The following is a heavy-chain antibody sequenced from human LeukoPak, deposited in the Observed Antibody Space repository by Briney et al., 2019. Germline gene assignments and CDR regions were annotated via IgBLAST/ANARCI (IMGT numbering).Heavy chain of an antibody. CDR3: ARDHNYGSDY. CDR1: GFTFSSYW. D-gene: IGHD5-18*01. CDR2: IKQDGSEK. Sequence: GGSLRLSCAASGFTFSSYWMSWVRKAPGKGLEWVANIKQDGSEKYYVDSVKGRFTISRDSAKNSLYLQMNSLRVEDTAVYYRARDHNYGSDYWGQGTLVTVSS. J-gene: IGHJ4*02. V-gene: IGHV3-7*03.